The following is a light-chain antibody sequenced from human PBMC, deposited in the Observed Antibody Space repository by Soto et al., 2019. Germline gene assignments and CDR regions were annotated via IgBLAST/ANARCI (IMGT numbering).Light chain of an antibody. J-gene: IGLJ1*01. CDR1: SSDVGGYNY. Sequence: QSALTQPASVSGSPGQSITISCTGTSSDVGGYNYVSWYQQHPGIAPKLLIYGVTNRPSGVSTRFSGSKSGNTASLTISGLQAEDEADYHCSSYTSASTLLYLFGTGTKVT. CDR2: GVT. V-gene: IGLV2-14*01. CDR3: SSYTSASTLLYL.